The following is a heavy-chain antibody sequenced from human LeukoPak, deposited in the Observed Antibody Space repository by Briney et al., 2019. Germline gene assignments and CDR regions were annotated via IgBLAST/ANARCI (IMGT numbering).Heavy chain of an antibody. Sequence: GGSLRLSCSASGFTFSSFDMHWVRQAPGKGLEWVAVIWYDGNNQYYADSVKGRFTISRDNSKNTLYLQMNSLRAEDTAVYYCARRGGSSSRRSPIDYWGQGTLVTVSS. CDR2: IWYDGNNQ. CDR1: GFTFSSFD. J-gene: IGHJ4*02. CDR3: ARRGGSSSRRSPIDY. D-gene: IGHD6-6*01. V-gene: IGHV3-33*01.